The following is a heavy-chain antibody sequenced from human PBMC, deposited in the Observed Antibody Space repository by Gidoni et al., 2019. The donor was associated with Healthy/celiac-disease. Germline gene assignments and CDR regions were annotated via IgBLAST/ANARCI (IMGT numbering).Heavy chain of an antibody. CDR2: ISWNSGSI. V-gene: IGHV3-9*01. J-gene: IGHJ4*02. CDR3: AKARGSATQSHFDY. CDR1: GFTFDDYA. Sequence: EVQLVESGGGLVQPGRSLRLSCAASGFTFDDYAMHWVRQAPGKGLEWVSGISWNSGSIGYADSVKGRFTISRDNAKNSLYLQMNSLRAEDTALYYCAKARGSATQSHFDYWGQGTLVTVSS. D-gene: IGHD2-15*01.